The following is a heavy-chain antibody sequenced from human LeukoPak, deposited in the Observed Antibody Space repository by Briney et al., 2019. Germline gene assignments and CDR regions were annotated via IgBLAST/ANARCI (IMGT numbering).Heavy chain of an antibody. Sequence: GGSLRLSCAASGFTFNTYSMNWVRQAPGKGLEWVSFISRVISTVYYADSVKGRFTISRDNAKNSLYLQMNSLRAEDTAIYYCARDSSGWSRDYWGQGTLVTVSS. CDR3: ARDSSGWSRDY. V-gene: IGHV3-48*04. J-gene: IGHJ4*02. CDR2: ISRVISTV. CDR1: GFTFNTYS. D-gene: IGHD6-19*01.